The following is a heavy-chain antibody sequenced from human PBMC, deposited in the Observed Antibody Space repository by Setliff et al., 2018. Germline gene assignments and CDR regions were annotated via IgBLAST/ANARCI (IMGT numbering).Heavy chain of an antibody. CDR1: GGSFSGYY. CDR2: INHSGST. V-gene: IGHV4-34*01. Sequence: SETLSLTCAVYGGSFSGYYWSWIRQPPGKGLEWIGEINHSGSTNYNPSLKSRVTISVDTSKNQFSLKLSSVTAADTAVYYCARGRGGYSYGYYYYGMDVWGQGTTVTVSS. J-gene: IGHJ6*02. D-gene: IGHD5-18*01. CDR3: ARGRGGYSYGYYYYGMDV.